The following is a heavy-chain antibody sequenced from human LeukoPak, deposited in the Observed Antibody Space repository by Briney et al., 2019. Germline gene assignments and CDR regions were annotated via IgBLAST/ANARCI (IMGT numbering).Heavy chain of an antibody. Sequence: ASVKVSCKASGYTFTGYYMHWVRQAPGQGLEWMGWINPNSGGTNYAQKFQGWVTMTRDTSISTAYMELSRLRSDDTAVYYCAKPYYDSSGYYRNWFDPWGQGTLVTVSS. D-gene: IGHD3-22*01. CDR3: AKPYYDSSGYYRNWFDP. CDR2: INPNSGGT. V-gene: IGHV1-2*04. J-gene: IGHJ5*02. CDR1: GYTFTGYY.